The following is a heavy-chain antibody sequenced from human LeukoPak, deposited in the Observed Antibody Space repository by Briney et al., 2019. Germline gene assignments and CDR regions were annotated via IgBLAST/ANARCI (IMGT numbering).Heavy chain of an antibody. J-gene: IGHJ3*02. Sequence: PGGSLRLSCAASGFTFSSYSMNWVRQAPGKGLEWVSSISSSSSYIYYADSVKGRFTISRDNAKNSLYLQMNSLRAEDTALYYCARDYYDRSGYYYRSDPGAFDIWGQGTMVTVSS. CDR3: ARDYYDRSGYYYRSDPGAFDI. CDR1: GFTFSSYS. D-gene: IGHD3-22*01. CDR2: ISSSSSYI. V-gene: IGHV3-21*01.